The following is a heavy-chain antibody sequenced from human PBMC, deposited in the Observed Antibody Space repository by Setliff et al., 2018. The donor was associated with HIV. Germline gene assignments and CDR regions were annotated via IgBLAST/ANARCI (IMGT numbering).Heavy chain of an antibody. D-gene: IGHD1-26*01. CDR1: GGSISSSSYY. J-gene: IGHJ3*02. Sequence: ASETLSLTCTVSGGSISSSSYYWGWIRQPPGKGLEWIGSIYYSGSTYYNPSLKSRVTISVDTSKNQFSLNLDSVTAADTAVYYCARSSGSYWMNALDIWGHGTMVTVSS. CDR3: ARSSGSYWMNALDI. V-gene: IGHV4-39*07. CDR2: IYYSGST.